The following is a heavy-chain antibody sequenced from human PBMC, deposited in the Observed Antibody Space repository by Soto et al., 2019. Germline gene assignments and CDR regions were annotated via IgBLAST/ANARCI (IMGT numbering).Heavy chain of an antibody. CDR3: AKVMVYALEELRDDAFDI. CDR1: GFTFSSYG. V-gene: IGHV3-30*18. CDR2: ISYDGSNK. J-gene: IGHJ3*02. D-gene: IGHD2-8*01. Sequence: QVQLVESGGGVVQPGRSLRLSCAASGFTFSSYGMHWVRQAPGKGLEWVAVISYDGSNKYYADSVKGRFTISRDNSKNTLYLQMNSLRAEDTAVYYCAKVMVYALEELRDDAFDIWGQGTMVTVSS.